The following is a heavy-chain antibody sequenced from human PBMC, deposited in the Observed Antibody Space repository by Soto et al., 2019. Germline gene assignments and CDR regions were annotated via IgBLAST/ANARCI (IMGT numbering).Heavy chain of an antibody. D-gene: IGHD6-13*01. V-gene: IGHV1-2*04. CDR2: INPNSGGT. CDR3: ARGIAAAAARGMDV. Sequence: ASVKVSCKASGYTFTGYYMHWVRQAPGQGLEWMGWINPNSGGTNYAQKFQGWVTMTRDTSISTAYMELSRLRSDDTAVYYCARGIAAAAARGMDVWGQGTTVTVSS. J-gene: IGHJ6*02. CDR1: GYTFTGYY.